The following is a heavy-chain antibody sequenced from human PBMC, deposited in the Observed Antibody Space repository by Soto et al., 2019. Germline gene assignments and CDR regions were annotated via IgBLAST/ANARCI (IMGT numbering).Heavy chain of an antibody. CDR3: TTGSNKGY. CDR2: IRTKPEGETT. J-gene: IGHJ4*02. Sequence: GGSLRLSCAASGFSFSSACMNWVRQAPGKGLEWVGRIRTKPEGETTDYPAPVKGRFTISRDDSKTTLYLQMTSLKIEDTAVYYCTTGSNKGYWGQGTLVTVS. V-gene: IGHV3-15*07. CDR1: GFSFSSAC. D-gene: IGHD1-26*01.